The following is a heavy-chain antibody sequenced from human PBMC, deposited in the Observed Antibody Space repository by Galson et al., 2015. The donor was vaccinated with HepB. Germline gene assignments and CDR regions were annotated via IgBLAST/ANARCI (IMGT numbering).Heavy chain of an antibody. J-gene: IGHJ3*01. V-gene: IGHV3-30-3*01. CDR1: VFSFSYYA. Sequence: SLRLSCAASVFSFSYYAMNWVRQAPGKGLEWVALISYDGNNKYYADSVKGRFTISRDNSRNTLFLQMDSLRAEDTAVYFCARTYDSSGYYEVVGTFDVWGQGTMVTVSS. CDR3: ARTYDSSGYYEVVGTFDV. D-gene: IGHD3-22*01. CDR2: ISYDGNNK.